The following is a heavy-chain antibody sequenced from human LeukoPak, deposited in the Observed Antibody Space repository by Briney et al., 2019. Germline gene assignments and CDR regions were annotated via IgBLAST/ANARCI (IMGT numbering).Heavy chain of an antibody. Sequence: SGPTLVKPTQTLTLTCTFSGFSLSTSGVDVGWIRQPPGKALEWLARIDWDDDKYYSTSLKTRLTISKDTSKNQVVLAMTNMDSVDTATYYCARCPRSGGSYSDRLYYFDYWGQGTLVTVSS. D-gene: IGHD1-26*01. CDR1: GFSLSTSGVD. J-gene: IGHJ4*02. V-gene: IGHV2-70*11. CDR3: ARCPRSGGSYSDRLYYFDY. CDR2: IDWDDDK.